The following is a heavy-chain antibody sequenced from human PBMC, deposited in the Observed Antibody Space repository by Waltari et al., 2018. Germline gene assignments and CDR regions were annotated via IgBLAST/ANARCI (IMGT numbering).Heavy chain of an antibody. CDR1: GFSFRRFG. V-gene: IGHV3-23*01. CDR3: ARVHSLGQYDTSGAESNFDH. J-gene: IGHJ4*02. CDR2: IGAVTST. D-gene: IGHD3-22*01. Sequence: EVQLLESGGGLVQPGGSLRLCCAASGFSFRRFGMSWVRPAPGKGLEWVSAIGAVTSTYYADSVKGRFTISRDNSKNTLFLQMNSLRAEDTAIYYCARVHSLGQYDTSGAESNFDHWGQGALVTVSS.